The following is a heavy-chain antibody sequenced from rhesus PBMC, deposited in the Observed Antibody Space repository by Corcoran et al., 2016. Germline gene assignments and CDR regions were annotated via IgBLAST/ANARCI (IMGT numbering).Heavy chain of an antibody. J-gene: IGHJ3*01. D-gene: IGHD5-42*01. V-gene: IGHV3S25*01. CDR2: INSGGVSK. CDR1: GFTFSSYW. Sequence: EVQLVESGGGLAKPGGSLRISCAASGFTFSSYWMTWVRQAPGKGLEWVSAINSGGVSKYYADSVKGRFTIARDNSKNTLSLQMNSRRAEDTAVYYCAKLYRGNAFDFWGQGLRVTVSS. CDR3: AKLYRGNAFDF.